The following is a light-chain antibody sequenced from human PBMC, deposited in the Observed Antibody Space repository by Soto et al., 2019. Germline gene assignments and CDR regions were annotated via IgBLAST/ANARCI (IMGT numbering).Light chain of an antibody. Sequence: DIQMTQSPSSLSASVGDRVTITCRASQIITSYLNWYQQKPGKAPKLLIYGASSLQSGVPSRFSGSGSGADFTLTISSLRPEDFATYYCHQSYSTPFTFGPGTKVDIK. CDR2: GAS. V-gene: IGKV1-39*01. CDR3: HQSYSTPFT. CDR1: QIITSY. J-gene: IGKJ3*01.